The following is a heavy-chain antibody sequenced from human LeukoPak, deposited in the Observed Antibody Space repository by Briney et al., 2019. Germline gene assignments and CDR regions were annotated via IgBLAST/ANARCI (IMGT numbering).Heavy chain of an antibody. CDR3: GRVVVVTDAFDI. CDR1: GDSVSSNSAA. D-gene: IGHD2-2*01. Sequence: SQTLSLTCALSGDSVSSNSAAWNWSRQSPSRGLEWLVRTYYRSKWYNDYALSVKSRITINPDTSKKKSYLQLKSVSPEDTAVDYCGRVVVVTDAFDIWGQGTMVTVSS. CDR2: TYYRSKWYN. J-gene: IGHJ3*02. V-gene: IGHV6-1*01.